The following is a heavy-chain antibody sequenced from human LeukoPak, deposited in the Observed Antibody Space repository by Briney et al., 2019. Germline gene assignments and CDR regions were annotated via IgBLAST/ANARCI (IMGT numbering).Heavy chain of an antibody. CDR1: GFIFSDNW. CDR2: IKPDGSAQ. D-gene: IGHD4-11*01. Sequence: GGSLRLSCATSGFIFSDNWMSWVRHAPGRGLEWVANIKPDGSAQYYTASVKGRFTISRDNAKNSLYLQMNSLRAEDTAVYYCARAPHYSNYGPYYYGMDVWGQGTTVTVSS. CDR3: ARAPHYSNYGPYYYGMDV. V-gene: IGHV3-7*01. J-gene: IGHJ6*02.